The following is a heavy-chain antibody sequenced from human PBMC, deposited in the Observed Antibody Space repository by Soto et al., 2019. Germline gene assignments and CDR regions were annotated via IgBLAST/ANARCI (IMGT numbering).Heavy chain of an antibody. Sequence: EVQLVESGGGLAQPGGSLRLSCAASGFTFSSYSMNWVRQAPGKGLEWVSYISSSSSPIYYADSVKGRFTISRDNAKNSLYLQMNSLRAEDTAMYYCARVKGSSGWACGMDVWGQGTTVTVSS. D-gene: IGHD6-19*01. CDR2: ISSSSSPI. V-gene: IGHV3-48*01. J-gene: IGHJ6*02. CDR3: ARVKGSSGWACGMDV. CDR1: GFTFSSYS.